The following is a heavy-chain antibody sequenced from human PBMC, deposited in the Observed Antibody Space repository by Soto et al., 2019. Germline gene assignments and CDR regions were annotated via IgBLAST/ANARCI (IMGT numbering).Heavy chain of an antibody. D-gene: IGHD6-13*01. CDR1: GGSINSGGYY. CDR2: MYYSGST. Sequence: QVQLRESGPGLVKPSQTLSLTCTVSGGSINSGGYYWNWIRQHPGKGLKWIGYMYYSGSTYYNSFFRRRVIITADTSENHFSLKLSSVTAADTAVYFCARGYRQSGYSSSWVFDYWGQGTLVNVSS. CDR3: ARGYRQSGYSSSWVFDY. V-gene: IGHV4-31*03. J-gene: IGHJ4*02.